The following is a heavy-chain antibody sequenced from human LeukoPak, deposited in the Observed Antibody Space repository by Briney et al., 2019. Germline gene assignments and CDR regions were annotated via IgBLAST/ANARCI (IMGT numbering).Heavy chain of an antibody. CDR1: GYSFTSYW. V-gene: IGHV5-51*03. J-gene: IGHJ4*02. D-gene: IGHD2-15*01. Sequence: KPGEPLKISCKGSGYSFTSYWIGWVRQMPGKGLEWMGIIYPGDSDTRYSPSFQGRVTISADKSISTAYLQWSSLKASDTAMYYCARFSSVVAAPYYFDYWGQGTLVTVSS. CDR3: ARFSSVVAAPYYFDY. CDR2: IYPGDSDT.